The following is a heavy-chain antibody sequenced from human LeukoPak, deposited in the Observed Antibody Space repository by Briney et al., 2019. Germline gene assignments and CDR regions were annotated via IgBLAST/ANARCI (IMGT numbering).Heavy chain of an antibody. J-gene: IGHJ4*02. Sequence: GASVEVSCKASGYTFTSYAMNWVRQAPGQGLEWMGWINTNTGNPTYAQGFTGRFVFSLDTSVSTAYLQISSLKAEDTAVYYCAGIAARPGFVYWGQGTLVTVSS. CDR3: AGIAARPGFVY. D-gene: IGHD6-6*01. V-gene: IGHV7-4-1*02. CDR2: INTNTGNP. CDR1: GYTFTSYA.